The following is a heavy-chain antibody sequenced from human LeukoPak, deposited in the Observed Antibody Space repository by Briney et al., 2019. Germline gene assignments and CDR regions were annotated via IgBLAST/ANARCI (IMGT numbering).Heavy chain of an antibody. Sequence: GRSLRLSCAASGFTFSSYDMHWVRQAPGKGLEWVAVIWFDGGNRYYADSVKGRFTISRDNSKNMLYLQLNSLRAEDTAVYYCARDSLDTQPRQTAGDIFDYWGQGTLVTVSS. J-gene: IGHJ4*02. D-gene: IGHD6-13*01. V-gene: IGHV3-33*08. CDR3: ARDSLDTQPRQTAGDIFDY. CDR1: GFTFSSYD. CDR2: IWFDGGNR.